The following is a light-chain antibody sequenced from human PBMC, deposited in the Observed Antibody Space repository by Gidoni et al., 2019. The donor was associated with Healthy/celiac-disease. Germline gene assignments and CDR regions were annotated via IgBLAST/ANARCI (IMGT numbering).Light chain of an antibody. J-gene: IGKJ2*01. V-gene: IGKV1-39*01. CDR2: AAP. CDR1: QSISSY. CDR3: QQSYSTPNT. Sequence: DIQVTQSPSSLSASVGDRVTITCRASQSISSYLNLYQQKPGKAPKLLIYAAPSLQSGVPSRFSGSGSGTDLTLTISSLQPEDFATYYCQQSYSTPNTFGQGTKLEIK.